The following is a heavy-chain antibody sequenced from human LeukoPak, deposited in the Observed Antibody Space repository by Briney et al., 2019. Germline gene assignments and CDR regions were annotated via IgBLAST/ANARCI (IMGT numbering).Heavy chain of an antibody. Sequence: GGSLRLSCAGSGFTFSSYAMSWVRQAPGKGLEWVSGISGSGSSTHYADSVKGRFTISRDDSKSTLYLQMSSLRDEDTAVYYCANYRSWGQGTLVTVSS. CDR3: ANYRS. CDR2: ISGSGSST. D-gene: IGHD1-14*01. J-gene: IGHJ4*02. CDR1: GFTFSSYA. V-gene: IGHV3-23*01.